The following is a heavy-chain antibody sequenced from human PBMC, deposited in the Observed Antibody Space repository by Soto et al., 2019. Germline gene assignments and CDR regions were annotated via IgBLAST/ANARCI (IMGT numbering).Heavy chain of an antibody. CDR2: INPNSGGT. Sequence: ASVKVSRKASGYTFTGYYMHWVRQAPGQGLEWMGWINPNSGGTNYAQKFQGWVTMTRDTSISTAYMELSRLRSDDTAVYYCARARRILGYCSGGSCYDAFDIWGQGTMVTVSS. D-gene: IGHD2-15*01. CDR3: ARARRILGYCSGGSCYDAFDI. V-gene: IGHV1-2*04. J-gene: IGHJ3*02. CDR1: GYTFTGYY.